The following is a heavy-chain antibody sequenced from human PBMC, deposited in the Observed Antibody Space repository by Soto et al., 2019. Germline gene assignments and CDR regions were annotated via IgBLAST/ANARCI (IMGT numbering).Heavy chain of an antibody. CDR1: GFSLTSSQMR. D-gene: IGHD2-15*01. J-gene: IGHJ4*02. CDR2: VDWDDDK. Sequence: SGPTLVNPTHTLTLTCTVSGFSLTSSQMRVNWIRQPPGKALEWLARVDWDDDKFYSPSLKTRLTIFKDSSRNQVVLIMTNMDPVDTAMYYCARMTPDASGLFDYWGQGTLVTVSS. CDR3: ARMTPDASGLFDY. V-gene: IGHV2-70*04.